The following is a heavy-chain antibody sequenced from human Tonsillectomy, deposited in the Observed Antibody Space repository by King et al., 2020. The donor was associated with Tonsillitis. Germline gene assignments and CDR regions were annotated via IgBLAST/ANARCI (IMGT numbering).Heavy chain of an antibody. V-gene: IGHV3-30*18. CDR1: GFTFSSYG. D-gene: IGHD5-18*01. CDR2: ISYDGSNK. Sequence: VQLVQSGGGVVQPGRSLRLSCAASGFTFSSYGMHWVRQAPGKGLEWVAVISYDGSNKYYADSVKGRFTISRDNSKNTLYLQMNSLRAEDTAVYYCAKDGLRWYSYGSIDYWGQGTLVTVSS. J-gene: IGHJ4*02. CDR3: AKDGLRWYSYGSIDY.